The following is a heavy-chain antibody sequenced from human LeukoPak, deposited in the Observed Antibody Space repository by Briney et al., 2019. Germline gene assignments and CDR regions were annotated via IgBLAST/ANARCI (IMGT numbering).Heavy chain of an antibody. CDR2: ISRGSDNI. CDR1: GFTFSSYT. CDR3: ARLPVPLRYYGMDV. D-gene: IGHD3-10*02. J-gene: IGHJ6*02. V-gene: IGHV3-21*01. Sequence: GGSLRLSCAASGFTFSSYTMNWVRQAPGKGLEWVSSISRGSDNIYYADSVKGRFTTSRDNPKNSLYLQMNSLRAEDTAVYYCARLPVPLRYYGMDVWGQGTTVTVSS.